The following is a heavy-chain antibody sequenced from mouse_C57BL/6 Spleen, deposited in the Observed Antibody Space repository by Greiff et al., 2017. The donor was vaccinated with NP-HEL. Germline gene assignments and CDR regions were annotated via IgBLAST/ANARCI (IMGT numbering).Heavy chain of an antibody. V-gene: IGHV1-61*01. CDR2: IYPSDSET. J-gene: IGHJ2*01. CDR1: GYTFTSYW. Sequence: VQLQQSGAELVRPGSSVKLSCKASGYTFTSYWMDWVKQRPGQGLEWIGNIYPSDSETHYNQKFKDKATLTVDKSSSTAYMQLSSLTSEDSAVYYCARDYGRGFDYWGQGTTLTVSS. CDR3: ARDYGRGFDY. D-gene: IGHD1-1*01.